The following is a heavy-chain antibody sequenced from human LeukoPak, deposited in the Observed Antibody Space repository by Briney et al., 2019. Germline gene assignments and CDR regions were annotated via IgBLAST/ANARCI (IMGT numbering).Heavy chain of an antibody. CDR1: GFTFGKYW. CDR2: IKLDGSEK. J-gene: IGHJ4*02. D-gene: IGHD3-3*01. Sequence: GGSLRLSCVASGFTFGKYWMGWVRQAPGKWLEWVANIKLDGSEKNYVDSVKGRFTISRDNSKNSLYLQMNSLRIEDTAVFYCARDQYDTWSRRGNFDSWGQGTMVIVSS. CDR3: ARDQYDTWSRRGNFDS. V-gene: IGHV3-7*03.